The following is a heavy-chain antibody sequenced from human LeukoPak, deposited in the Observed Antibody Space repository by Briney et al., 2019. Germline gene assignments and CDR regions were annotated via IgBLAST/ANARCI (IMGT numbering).Heavy chain of an antibody. CDR3: AKSYSSGWSPFLV. D-gene: IGHD6-19*01. CDR1: GGSISSSSYY. CDR2: IYHSGST. J-gene: IGHJ4*02. Sequence: SSETLSLTCTVFGGSISSSSYYWGWIRQPPGKGLEWIGSIYHSGSTDYNSSLKSRVTISVDTSKNQFSLKLNSVTAADTAVYYCAKSYSSGWSPFLVWGQGTLVTVSS. V-gene: IGHV4-39*07.